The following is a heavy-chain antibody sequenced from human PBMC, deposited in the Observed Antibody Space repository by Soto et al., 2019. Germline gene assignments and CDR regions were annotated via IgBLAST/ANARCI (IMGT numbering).Heavy chain of an antibody. CDR3: VVGRIYYYYYGMDV. CDR2: IIPIFGTA. CDR1: GCTFSSYA. V-gene: IGHV1-69*13. Sequence: ASVKVSCKASGCTFSSYAISWVRQAPGQGLEWMGGIIPIFGTANYAQKFQGRVTITADESTSTAYMELSSLRSEDTAVYYCVVGRIYYYYYGMDVWGQGTTVTVSS. J-gene: IGHJ6*02.